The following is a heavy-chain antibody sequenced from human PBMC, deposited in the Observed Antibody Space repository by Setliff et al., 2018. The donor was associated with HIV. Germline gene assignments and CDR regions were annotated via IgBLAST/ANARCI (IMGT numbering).Heavy chain of an antibody. J-gene: IGHJ6*03. Sequence: GGSLRLSCAASGFIFSDHVMHWVRQAPGKGLEWVAFIRHDGSNKYYADSVKGRFTISRDNSKNTLYLQMNSLRAEDTAVYYCARDLYFYYYMDVWGKGTTVTVSS. CDR1: GFIFSDHV. D-gene: IGHD3-9*01. CDR2: IRHDGSNK. CDR3: ARDLYFYYYMDV. V-gene: IGHV3-30*02.